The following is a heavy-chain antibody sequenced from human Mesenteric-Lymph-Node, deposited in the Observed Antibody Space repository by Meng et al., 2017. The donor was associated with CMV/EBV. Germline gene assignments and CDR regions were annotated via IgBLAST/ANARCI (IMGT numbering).Heavy chain of an antibody. CDR2: IYYSGST. V-gene: IGHV4-59*01. CDR1: GGSINNYY. D-gene: IGHD3-22*01. Sequence: SETLSLTCTVSGGSINNYYWSWIRQPPEKGLEWIGYIYYSGSTNYNPSLKSRVTISVDTSKNQFSLKLSSVTAADTAVYYCAKDVWRMVITPGYFDYWGQGTLVTVSS. CDR3: AKDVWRMVITPGYFDY. J-gene: IGHJ4*02.